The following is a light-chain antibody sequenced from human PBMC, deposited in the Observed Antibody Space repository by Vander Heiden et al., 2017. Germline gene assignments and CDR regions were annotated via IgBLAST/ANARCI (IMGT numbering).Light chain of an antibody. J-gene: IGLJ2*01. CDR1: SSDVGTYNT. V-gene: IGLV2-23*03. CDR2: EGS. Sequence: QSALTQPASVSGSPGQSITISCTGTSSDVGTYNTVSWYQQHPDKAPKLIIYEGSKRPSGVSNRFSGSKSGSTASLTISGLQAEDEADYYGYSYAGDNTFVLGGGTEL. CDR3: YSYAGDNTFV.